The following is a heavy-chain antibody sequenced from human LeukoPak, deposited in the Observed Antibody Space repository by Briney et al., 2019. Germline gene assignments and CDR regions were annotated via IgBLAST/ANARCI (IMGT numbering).Heavy chain of an antibody. Sequence: SSETLSLTCTVSGGSISSADYYWSWIRQPPGKGLEWIVYIYYSGSTYYNPSLKSRVTISVDTSKNQFSLKLSSVTAADTAVYYCVRTTYYYLSGSFFPSNWFDPWGQGTLVTVSS. CDR1: GGSISSADYY. CDR3: VRTTYYYLSGSFFPSNWFDP. CDR2: IYYSGST. J-gene: IGHJ5*02. V-gene: IGHV4-30-4*01. D-gene: IGHD3-10*01.